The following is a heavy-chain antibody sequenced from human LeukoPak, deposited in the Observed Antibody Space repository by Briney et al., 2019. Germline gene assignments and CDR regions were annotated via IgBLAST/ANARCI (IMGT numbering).Heavy chain of an antibody. CDR3: ARGHSSGWLRYYGMDV. Sequence: PETLSLTCTVSGGSISSYYWSWIRQPPGKGLEWIGYIYYSGSTNYNPSLKSRVTISVDTSKNQFSLKLSSVTAADTAVYYCARGHSSGWLRYYGMDVWGQGTTVTVSS. V-gene: IGHV4-59*01. CDR2: IYYSGST. J-gene: IGHJ6*02. D-gene: IGHD6-19*01. CDR1: GGSISSYY.